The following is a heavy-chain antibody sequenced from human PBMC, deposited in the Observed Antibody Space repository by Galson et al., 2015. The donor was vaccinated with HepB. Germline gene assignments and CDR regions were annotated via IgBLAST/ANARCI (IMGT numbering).Heavy chain of an antibody. CDR1: GFTFSSYA. Sequence: SLRLSCAASGFTFSSYAMHWVRQAPGKGLEWVAVISYDGSNKYYADSVKGRFTISRDNSKNTLYLQMNSLRAEDTAVYYCARDREWYLLVYGSGSSYGMDVWGQGTTVTVSS. D-gene: IGHD3-10*01. CDR3: ARDREWYLLVYGSGSSYGMDV. V-gene: IGHV3-30-3*01. CDR2: ISYDGSNK. J-gene: IGHJ6*02.